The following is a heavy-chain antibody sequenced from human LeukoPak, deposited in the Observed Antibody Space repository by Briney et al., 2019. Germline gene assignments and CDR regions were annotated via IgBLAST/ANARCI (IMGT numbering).Heavy chain of an antibody. CDR3: ARENWGLDY. V-gene: IGHV3-30-3*01. Sequence: PGGSLRLSWAASGFTFSSYAMHWVRQAPGKGLEWVAVISYDGSNKYYADSVKGRFTISRDNSKNTLYLQMNSLRAEDTAVYYCARENWGLDYWGRGTLVTVSS. CDR1: GFTFSSYA. J-gene: IGHJ4*02. CDR2: ISYDGSNK. D-gene: IGHD7-27*01.